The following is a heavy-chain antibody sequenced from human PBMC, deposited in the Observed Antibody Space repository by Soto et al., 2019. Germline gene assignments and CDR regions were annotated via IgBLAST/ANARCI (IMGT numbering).Heavy chain of an antibody. Sequence: SETLSLTCAVYGGSFSGYYWSWIRQPPGKGLEWIGEINHSGSTNYNPSLKSRVTISVDTSKNQFSLKLSSVTAADTAVYYCARRINWNYASDAFDIWGQGTMVTV. J-gene: IGHJ3*02. CDR1: GGSFSGYY. V-gene: IGHV4-34*01. CDR3: ARRINWNYASDAFDI. D-gene: IGHD1-7*01. CDR2: INHSGST.